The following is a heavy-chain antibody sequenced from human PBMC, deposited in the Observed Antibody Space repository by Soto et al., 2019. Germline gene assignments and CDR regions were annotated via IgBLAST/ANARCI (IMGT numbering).Heavy chain of an antibody. CDR2: IIPIFGTA. CDR3: AKDGGREGYFGNWFDP. Sequence: QVQLVQSGAEVKKPGSSVKVSCKASGGTFSNYAITWVRQAPGQGLEWLGRIIPIFGTANYAQKFQGRATITADEPTPTAYMALSSLRTDDPAVYYCAKDGGREGYFGNWFDPWGQGTLVTVSS. D-gene: IGHD2-15*01. CDR1: GGTFSNYA. J-gene: IGHJ5*02. V-gene: IGHV1-69*15.